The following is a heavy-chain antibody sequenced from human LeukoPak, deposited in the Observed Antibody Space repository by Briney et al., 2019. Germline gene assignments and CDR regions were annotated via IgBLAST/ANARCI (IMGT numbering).Heavy chain of an antibody. V-gene: IGHV4-38-2*02. J-gene: IGHJ6*03. CDR1: GFSITTGYY. Sequence: SETLSLTCSVSGFSITTGYYWAWIRQSPGKGLEWIGSFFQLGGTYYNPSLKNRVTISVDTSKNEFSLKLSSVTAADTAVYYCARELIADYYYMDVWGKGTTVTISS. CDR2: FFQLGGT. CDR3: ARELIADYYYMDV. D-gene: IGHD2-8*01.